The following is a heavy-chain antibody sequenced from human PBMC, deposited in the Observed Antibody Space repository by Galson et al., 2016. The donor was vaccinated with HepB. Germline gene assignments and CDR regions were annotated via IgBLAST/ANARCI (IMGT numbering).Heavy chain of an antibody. CDR2: INPSGGFT. V-gene: IGHV1-46*01. CDR3: ARDPTIDDFWSGLWWFDP. D-gene: IGHD3-3*01. Sequence: GQGLEWMGIINPSGGFTNYAQKFQGRVTMTRDTSTSTVYMELSSLRSEDTAVYYCARDPTIDDFWSGLWWFDPWGQGALGTVSS. J-gene: IGHJ5*02.